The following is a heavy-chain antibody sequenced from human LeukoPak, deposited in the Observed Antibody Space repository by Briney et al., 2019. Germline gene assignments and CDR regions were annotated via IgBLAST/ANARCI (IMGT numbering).Heavy chain of an antibody. J-gene: IGHJ3*02. Sequence: GASVKVSCKASGYTFTSYYMHWVRQAPGQGLEWMGIINPSGGSASYAQKFQGRVTMTRDTSTSTVYMELSSLRSEDTAVYYCAHVLRAYAAFDIWGQGTMVTVSS. V-gene: IGHV1-46*01. CDR3: AHVLRAYAAFDI. D-gene: IGHD2/OR15-2a*01. CDR2: INPSGGSA. CDR1: GYTFTSYY.